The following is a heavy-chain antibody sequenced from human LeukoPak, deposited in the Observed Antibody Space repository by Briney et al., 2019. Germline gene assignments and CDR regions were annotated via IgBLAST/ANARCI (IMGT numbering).Heavy chain of an antibody. CDR1: GFTFSTYG. D-gene: IGHD5/OR15-5a*01. Sequence: GGSLRLSCAASGFTFSTYGMHSVRQAPGQGLEGLASIWDDGINKYYADSVKGRFTISRDNSKNTVYLQMNSLRAEDTAVYYCARGGGYSVYESFDYWGQGTLVSVSS. CDR3: ARGGGYSVYESFDY. V-gene: IGHV3-33*01. CDR2: IWDDGINK. J-gene: IGHJ4*02.